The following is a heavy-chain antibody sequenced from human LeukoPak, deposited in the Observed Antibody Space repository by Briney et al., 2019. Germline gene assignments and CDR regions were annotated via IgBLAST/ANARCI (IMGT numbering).Heavy chain of an antibody. D-gene: IGHD3-3*01. V-gene: IGHV3-23*01. CDR1: GFTFSSFA. J-gene: IGHJ4*02. CDR3: AKGYYDSHRGFFEY. CDR2: VSGTGTST. Sequence: LAGGSLRLSCAVSGFTFSSFAMSWVRQAPGKGLDWVSTVSGTGTSTFYADSVKVRATISRDNSKNMLYLQMSSLRAEDTAMYYCAKGYYDSHRGFFEYWGLGTLVTVSS.